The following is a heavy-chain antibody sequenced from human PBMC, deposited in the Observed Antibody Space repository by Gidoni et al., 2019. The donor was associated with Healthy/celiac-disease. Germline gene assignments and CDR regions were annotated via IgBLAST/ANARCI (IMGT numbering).Heavy chain of an antibody. CDR1: GFTFSSYG. CDR2: ISYDGSNK. D-gene: IGHD3-10*01. Sequence: QLQLVESGGGVVQPGRSLRLSCAASGFTFSSYGMHWVRQAPGKGLEWVSVISYDGSNKYYADSVKGRFTISRDNSKNTLYLQMNSLRAEDTAVYYCAKGGRGKVRGNWFDPWGQGTLVTVSS. J-gene: IGHJ5*02. V-gene: IGHV3-30*18. CDR3: AKGGRGKVRGNWFDP.